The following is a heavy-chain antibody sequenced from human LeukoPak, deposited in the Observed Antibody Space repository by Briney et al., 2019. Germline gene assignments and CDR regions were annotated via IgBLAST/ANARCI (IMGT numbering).Heavy chain of an antibody. CDR2: INTDGSST. D-gene: IGHD2-2*01. V-gene: IGHV3-74*01. J-gene: IGHJ4*02. CDR1: GFIFSSYW. Sequence: PGGSLRLSCAASGFIFSSYWMHWVRHAPGKGLAWVSRINTDGSSTSYADSVKGRFTISRDNAKNTLYLQMNSLRAEDTAVYYCARETFCTNTTCPIGDHFDYWGQGTLVTVSS. CDR3: ARETFCTNTTCPIGDHFDY.